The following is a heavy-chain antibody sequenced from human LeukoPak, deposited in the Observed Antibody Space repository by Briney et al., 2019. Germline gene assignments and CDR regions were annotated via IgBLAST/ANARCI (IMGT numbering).Heavy chain of an antibody. D-gene: IGHD5-12*01. CDR3: ARRLDIVATIRGWWYFFDI. CDR1: GYTFTSYG. J-gene: IGHJ3*02. CDR2: ISAYNGNT. Sequence: GASVTVSCTASGYTFTSYGISWVRQAPGQGLEWMGWISAYNGNTNYAQKLQGRVTMTTDTSTSTAYMELRSLRSDDTAVYYCARRLDIVATIRGWWYFFDIWGQGTMVTVSS. V-gene: IGHV1-18*01.